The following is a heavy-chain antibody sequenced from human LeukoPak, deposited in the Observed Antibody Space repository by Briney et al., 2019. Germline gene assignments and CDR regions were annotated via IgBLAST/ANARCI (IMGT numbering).Heavy chain of an antibody. CDR1: GYTFTGYY. CDR2: INPNSGGT. D-gene: IGHD5-18*01. CDR3: ARDTGSWIQLGTETIDY. V-gene: IGHV1-2*02. J-gene: IGHJ4*02. Sequence: ASVKVSCKASGYTFTGYYMHWVRQAPGQGLEWMGWINPNSGGTNYAQKFQGRVTMTRDTSISTAYMELRSLRSDDTAVYYCARDTGSWIQLGTETIDYWGQGTLVTVSS.